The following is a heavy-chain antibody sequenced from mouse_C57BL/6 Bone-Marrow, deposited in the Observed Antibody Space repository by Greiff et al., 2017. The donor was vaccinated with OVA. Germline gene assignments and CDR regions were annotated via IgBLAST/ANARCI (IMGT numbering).Heavy chain of an antibody. J-gene: IGHJ1*03. CDR2: INPSSGYT. V-gene: IGHV1-7*01. Sequence: VQLQQSGAELVKPGASVKLSCKASGYTFTSYWMHWVNQRPGQGLEWIGYINPSSGYTKYNQKFKDKATFTADKSSSTAYMQLSSLTYEDSAVYYSADGDYPWYFDVWGTGTTVTVSS. D-gene: IGHD2-13*01. CDR1: GYTFTSYW. CDR3: ADGDYPWYFDV.